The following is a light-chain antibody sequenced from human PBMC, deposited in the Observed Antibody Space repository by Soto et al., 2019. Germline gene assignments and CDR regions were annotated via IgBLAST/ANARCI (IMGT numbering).Light chain of an antibody. J-gene: IGKJ3*01. CDR3: QQASSFPFT. V-gene: IGKV1-12*01. CDR1: QNINSW. Sequence: DIQMTQSPSSVSASVGDSVTIACRASQNINSWLAWYQVKPGKAPKLLIFAASNLQSGVPSRFSGSGSGTDFTLTISSLQPEDFATYYCQQASSFPFTFGPGTKVDIK. CDR2: AAS.